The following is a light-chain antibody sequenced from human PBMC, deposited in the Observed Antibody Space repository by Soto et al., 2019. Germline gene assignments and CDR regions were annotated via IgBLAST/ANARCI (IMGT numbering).Light chain of an antibody. J-gene: IGKJ4*01. Sequence: DLQMTQSPSSVSASVGDRVTITCRATQGISSWLVWYQQKPGKAPKLLIYAASSLQSGVPSRFSGSGSGTDFTLTISSLQPEDFATYYCQQANSFPLTFGGGTKVEI. CDR3: QQANSFPLT. V-gene: IGKV1-12*01. CDR1: QGISSW. CDR2: AAS.